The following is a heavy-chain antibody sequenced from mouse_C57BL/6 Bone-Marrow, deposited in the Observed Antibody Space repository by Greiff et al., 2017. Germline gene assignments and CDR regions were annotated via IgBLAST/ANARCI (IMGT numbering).Heavy chain of an antibody. J-gene: IGHJ3*01. CDR3: ARNLITTVVPFAY. CDR1: GFTFSSYT. V-gene: IGHV5-9*01. CDR2: ISGGGGNT. Sequence: EVMLVESGGGLVKPGGSLKLSCAASGFTFSSYTMSWVRQTPEKRLEWVATISGGGGNTYYPDSLKGRFTISRANAKNTLYLQMSSLRSEDTALYYCARNLITTVVPFAYWGQGTLVTVSA. D-gene: IGHD1-1*01.